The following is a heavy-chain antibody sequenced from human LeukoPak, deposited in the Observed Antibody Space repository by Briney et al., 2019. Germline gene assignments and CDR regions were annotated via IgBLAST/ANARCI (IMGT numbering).Heavy chain of an antibody. CDR3: ARLHGLGSFFGY. Sequence: GSSLQISCWGSGCYFTNYGNCWARQRPGQGRELVGIIYSGDSDNRYRPSLEGQVTISADKSISTAYLQWSSLKAPDTAIYYCARLHGLGSFFGYWGQGTLLTVSS. CDR1: GCYFTNYG. CDR2: IYSGDSDN. J-gene: IGHJ4*02. V-gene: IGHV5-51*01. D-gene: IGHD3-10*01.